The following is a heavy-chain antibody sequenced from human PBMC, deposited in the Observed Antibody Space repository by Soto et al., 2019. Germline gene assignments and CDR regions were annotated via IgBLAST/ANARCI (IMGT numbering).Heavy chain of an antibody. D-gene: IGHD2-15*01. CDR2: IYPGDSDT. J-gene: IGHJ6*02. V-gene: IGHV5-51*01. CDR3: ARRPSGGSLYYYYGMDV. Sequence: GESLKISCKGSGYSFTSYWIGWVRQMPGKGLEWMGIIYPGDSDTRYSQSFQGQVTISADKSISTAYLQWSSLKASDTAMYYCARRPSGGSLYYYYGMDVWGQGTTVTVS. CDR1: GYSFTSYW.